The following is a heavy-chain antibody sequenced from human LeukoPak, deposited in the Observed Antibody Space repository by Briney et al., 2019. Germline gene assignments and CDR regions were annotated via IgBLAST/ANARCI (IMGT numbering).Heavy chain of an antibody. J-gene: IGHJ5*02. CDR3: ARDNGEMWFDP. CDR2: IIPIFGTA. CDR1: GGTFSSYA. V-gene: IGHV1-69*05. D-gene: IGHD4-17*01. Sequence: SVKVSCKASGGTFSSYAISWVRQAPGQGLEWMGGIIPIFGTANYAQKLQGRVTMTTDTSTSTAYMELRSLRSDDTAVYYCARDNGEMWFDPWGQGTLVTVSS.